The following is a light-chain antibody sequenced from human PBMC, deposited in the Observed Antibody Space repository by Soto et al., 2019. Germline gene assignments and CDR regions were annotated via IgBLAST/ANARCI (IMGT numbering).Light chain of an antibody. V-gene: IGKV1-27*01. CDR3: QKYDSASSPT. Sequence: DIQMTQSPSSLSASVGDRVTVTCRASQGISSYLAWYQQKPGKVPKLLIFAASTLQPGVPSRFSGSGSGTDFTLTIRSLQPEDVATYYCQKYDSASSPTFGGGTKFEIK. J-gene: IGKJ4*01. CDR1: QGISSY. CDR2: AAS.